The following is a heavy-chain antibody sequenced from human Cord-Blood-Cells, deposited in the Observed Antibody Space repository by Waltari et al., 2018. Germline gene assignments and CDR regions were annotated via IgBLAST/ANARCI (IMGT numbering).Heavy chain of an antibody. CDR3: ARRGVAAALDY. V-gene: IGHV4-39*01. CDR1: GGSISSSSYH. CDR2: IYYSGST. D-gene: IGHD6-13*01. Sequence: QLQLQESGPGLVKPSETLSLTCTVSGGSISSSSYHWGRIRQPPGKGLEWIGSIYYSGSTYYNPSLKSRVTISVDTSKNQFSLKLSSVTAADTAVYYCARRGVAAALDYWGQGTLVTVSS. J-gene: IGHJ4*02.